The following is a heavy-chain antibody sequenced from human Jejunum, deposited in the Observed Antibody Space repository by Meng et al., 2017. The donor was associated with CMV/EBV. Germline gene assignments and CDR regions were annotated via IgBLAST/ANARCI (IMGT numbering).Heavy chain of an antibody. CDR2: ISGNYVTI. CDR1: GFTFDSYA. Sequence: SCAASGFTFDSYAMSWVRQAAGKGPEWVSAISGNYVTIYYADSVKGRFSISRDNSENTLFLQMNSLRAEDTAIYFCAKHLARGLDYWGQGTLVTVSS. V-gene: IGHV3-23*01. D-gene: IGHD3-3*02. CDR3: AKHLARGLDY. J-gene: IGHJ4*02.